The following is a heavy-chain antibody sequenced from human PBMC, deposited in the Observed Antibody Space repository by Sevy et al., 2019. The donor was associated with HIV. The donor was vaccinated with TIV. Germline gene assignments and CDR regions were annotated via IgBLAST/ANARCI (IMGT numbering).Heavy chain of an antibody. J-gene: IGHJ5*02. D-gene: IGHD3-16*02. CDR3: ARDGSARRSLYYDYVWGSYRLDNWFDP. V-gene: IGHV3-30*04. Sequence: WGSLRLSCAASGFTFSSYAMHWVRQAPGKGLEWVAVISYDGSNKYYADSVKGRFTISRDNSKNTLYLQMNSLRAEDTAVYYCARDGSARRSLYYDYVWGSYRLDNWFDPWGQGTLVTVSS. CDR1: GFTFSSYA. CDR2: ISYDGSNK.